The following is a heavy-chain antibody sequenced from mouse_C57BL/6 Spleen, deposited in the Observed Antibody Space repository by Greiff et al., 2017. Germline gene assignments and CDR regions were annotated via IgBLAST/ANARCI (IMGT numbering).Heavy chain of an antibody. V-gene: IGHV1-7*01. CDR1: GYTFTSYW. CDR2: ISPSSGYT. Sequence: QVQLQQSGAELAKPGASVKLSCKASGYTFTSYWMHWVKQRPGQGLEWIGYISPSSGYTKYNQKFKDKATLTADKSSSTAYMQLSSLTYEDSAVYYCATLYCGSSYYAMDYWGQGTSVTVSS. D-gene: IGHD1-1*01. CDR3: ATLYCGSSYYAMDY. J-gene: IGHJ4*01.